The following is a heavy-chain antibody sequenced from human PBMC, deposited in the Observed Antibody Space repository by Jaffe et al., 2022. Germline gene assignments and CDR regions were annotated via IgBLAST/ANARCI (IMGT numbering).Heavy chain of an antibody. CDR2: ITRNIRAI. D-gene: IGHD2-2*01. V-gene: IGHV3-48*03. CDR1: GFSFSDYE. CDR3: MRDSHEYPDY. J-gene: IGHJ4*02. Sequence: EEQLVESGGGLVQPGGSLRLSCVASGFSFSDYEMNWVRQAPGKGLEWVSHITRNIRAIYYADSVRGRFTISRDNAKNSLYLQMNSLRAEDTAIYYCMRDSHEYPDYWGQGTLVTVSS.